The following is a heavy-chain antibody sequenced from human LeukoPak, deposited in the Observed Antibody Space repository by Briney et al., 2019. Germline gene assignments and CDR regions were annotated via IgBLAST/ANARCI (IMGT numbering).Heavy chain of an antibody. D-gene: IGHD3-22*01. Sequence: SETLSLTCTVSGVSISIYYWSWIRQPPGKGLEWIGYIYNSGSTSYNPSLKSRATISADTSKNQFSLKLSSVTAADTAVYYCARDPSGYFNYWGQGTLATVSS. V-gene: IGHV4-59*01. J-gene: IGHJ4*02. CDR3: ARDPSGYFNY. CDR1: GVSISIYY. CDR2: IYNSGST.